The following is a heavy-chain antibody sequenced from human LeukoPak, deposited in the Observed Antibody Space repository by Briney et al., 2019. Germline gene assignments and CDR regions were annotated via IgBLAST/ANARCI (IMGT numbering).Heavy chain of an antibody. V-gene: IGHV4-59*01. J-gene: IGHJ4*02. CDR2: IYYSGST. CDR1: GGSITSYY. CDR3: ARHKSSTWQSFFDN. Sequence: PTETLSLTCTVSGGSITSYYWHWIRQPPGKGLEWIGYIYYSGSTNYNPSLKSRVTISVNASRKQFSLKLHSVSAADTAVYYCARHKSSTWQSFFDNWGQGTLVTVSS. D-gene: IGHD6-13*01.